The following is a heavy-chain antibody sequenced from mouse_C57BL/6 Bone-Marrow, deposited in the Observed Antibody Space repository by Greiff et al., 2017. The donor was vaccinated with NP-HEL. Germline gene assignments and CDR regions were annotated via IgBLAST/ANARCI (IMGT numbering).Heavy chain of an antibody. J-gene: IGHJ3*01. Sequence: EESGGGLVQPGGSMKLSCVASGFTFSNYWMNWVRQSPEKGLEWVAQIRLKSDNYATHYAESVKGRFTISRDDSKSSVYLQMNNLRAEDTGIYYCTIYYDYDAWFAYWGQGTLVTVSA. D-gene: IGHD2-4*01. CDR2: IRLKSDNYAT. CDR1: GFTFSNYW. CDR3: TIYYDYDAWFAY. V-gene: IGHV6-3*01.